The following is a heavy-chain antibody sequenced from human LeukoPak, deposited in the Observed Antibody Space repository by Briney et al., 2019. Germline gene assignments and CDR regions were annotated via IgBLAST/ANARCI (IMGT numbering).Heavy chain of an antibody. D-gene: IGHD3-22*01. J-gene: IGHJ4*02. V-gene: IGHV4-39*01. CDR1: GGSISSSSYY. Sequence: ASETLSLTCTVSGGSISSSSYYWGWIRQPPGKGLEWIGSIYYSGSTYYNPSLKSRVTISVDTSKNQFSLKLSSVTAADTAVYYCARGNYYDSNAYYFDYWGQGTLVTVSS. CDR2: IYYSGST. CDR3: ARGNYYDSNAYYFDY.